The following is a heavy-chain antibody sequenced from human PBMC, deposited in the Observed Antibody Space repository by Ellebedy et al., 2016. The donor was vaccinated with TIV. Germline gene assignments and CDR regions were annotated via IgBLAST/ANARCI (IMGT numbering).Heavy chain of an antibody. V-gene: IGHV3-30*04. CDR3: ARDRSYSPTY. CDR1: GFTFSNYA. J-gene: IGHJ4*02. Sequence: GGSLRLXCAASGFTFSNYAMNWVPQAPGKGLEWVAFISYDGNNKYYADSVKGRFTLSRDNSKNTLYLEMNSLRAEDTAVYYCARDRSYSPTYWGQGTLVTVSS. D-gene: IGHD1-26*01. CDR2: ISYDGNNK.